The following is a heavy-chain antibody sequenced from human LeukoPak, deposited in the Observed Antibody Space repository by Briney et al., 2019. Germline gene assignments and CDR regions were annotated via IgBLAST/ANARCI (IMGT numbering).Heavy chain of an antibody. CDR2: IIPILGIA. D-gene: IGHD6-19*01. CDR3: ASEAGYSSGWYVAGFDY. Sequence: SVKVSCMASGGTFSSYAISWVRQAPGQGLEWMGRIIPILGIANYAQKFQGSVTITADKSTSTAYMELSSLRSEDTAVYYCASEAGYSSGWYVAGFDYWGQGTLVTVSS. J-gene: IGHJ4*02. V-gene: IGHV1-69*04. CDR1: GGTFSSYA.